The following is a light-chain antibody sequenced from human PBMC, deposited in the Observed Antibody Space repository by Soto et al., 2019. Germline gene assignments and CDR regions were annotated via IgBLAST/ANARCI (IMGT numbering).Light chain of an antibody. CDR2: DVS. CDR3: CSYGGSLYV. J-gene: IGLJ1*01. CDR1: SSNVGRYNH. Sequence: PRSVSGSPGQSVTISCTGTSSNVGRYNHVPWYQHHPGKAPKLMIYDVSKRPSGVPDRFSGSKSGNTASLTISGLQAEDEADYYCCSYGGSLYVFGTGTKVTVL. V-gene: IGLV2-11*01.